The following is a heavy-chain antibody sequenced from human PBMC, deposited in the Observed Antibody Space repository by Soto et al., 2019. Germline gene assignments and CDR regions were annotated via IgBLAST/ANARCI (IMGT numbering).Heavy chain of an antibody. CDR1: GYTFTTYG. V-gene: IGHV1-18*04. Sequence: ASVKVSCKASGYTFTTYGISWVRQAPGQGPEWMGWISVYNGNTKYAQKLQGRVTMTTDTSTSTAYMELRSLRSDDTAVYYCARDRIAVSPGWFELWGQGTLVTVSS. CDR2: ISVYNGNT. D-gene: IGHD6-19*01. J-gene: IGHJ5*02. CDR3: ARDRIAVSPGWFEL.